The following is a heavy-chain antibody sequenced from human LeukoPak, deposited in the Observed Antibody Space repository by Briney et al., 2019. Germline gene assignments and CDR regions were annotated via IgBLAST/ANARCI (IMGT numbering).Heavy chain of an antibody. CDR3: ARLHWGDFPWYYYDSSGYFYDY. CDR1: GGSFSGYY. V-gene: IGHV4-34*01. J-gene: IGHJ4*02. D-gene: IGHD3-22*01. Sequence: PSETLSLTCAVYGGSFSGYYWSWIRQPPGKGLEWIGEINHSGSTNYNPSLKSRVTISVDTSKNQFSLKLSSVTAADTAVYYCARLHWGDFPWYYYDSSGYFYDYWGQGTLVTVSS. CDR2: INHSGST.